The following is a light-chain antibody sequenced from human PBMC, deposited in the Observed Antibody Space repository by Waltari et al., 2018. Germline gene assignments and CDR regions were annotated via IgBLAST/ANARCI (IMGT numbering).Light chain of an antibody. V-gene: IGLV1-44*01. J-gene: IGLJ2*01. CDR2: SNK. CDR3: AAWDDSLNGVV. CDR1: SSNIESNT. Sequence: QSVLTQPPSASGTPGQRVTISCSGSSSNIESNTVNWYQQLPGTAPKLLIYSNKQRPSGVPVRFSGSKSGTSASLAISGLQSEDEADYYCAAWDDSLNGVVFGGGTKLTVL.